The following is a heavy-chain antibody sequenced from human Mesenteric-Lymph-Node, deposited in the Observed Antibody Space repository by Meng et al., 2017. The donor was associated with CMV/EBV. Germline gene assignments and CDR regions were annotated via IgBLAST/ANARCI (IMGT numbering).Heavy chain of an antibody. J-gene: IGHJ4*02. CDR3: ARVSYYSSSWYKGGVYFDY. CDR1: SFSGYY. Sequence: SFSGYYWSWSRQPPGKGLEWLGEINHSGSTNYNPSLKSRVTISVDTSKNQFSLKLSSVTAADTAVYYCARVSYYSSSWYKGGVYFDYWGQGTLVTVSS. V-gene: IGHV4-34*01. CDR2: INHSGST. D-gene: IGHD6-13*01.